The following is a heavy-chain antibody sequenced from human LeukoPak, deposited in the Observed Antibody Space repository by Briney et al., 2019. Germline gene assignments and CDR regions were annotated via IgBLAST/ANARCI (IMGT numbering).Heavy chain of an antibody. J-gene: IGHJ6*02. D-gene: IGHD5-18*01. Sequence: PGGSLRLSCAASGFTVSSNYMSWVRQAPGKGLEWVSVIYSGGTTLYADSVKGRFTISRDTSKNTLYLQMNSLRPEDTAVYYCARDGDTAMSIASGGMDVWGQGTTVTVSS. CDR2: IYSGGTT. CDR3: ARDGDTAMSIASGGMDV. CDR1: GFTVSSNY. V-gene: IGHV3-66*01.